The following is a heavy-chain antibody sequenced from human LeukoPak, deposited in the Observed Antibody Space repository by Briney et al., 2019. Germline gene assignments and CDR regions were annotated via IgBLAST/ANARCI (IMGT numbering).Heavy chain of an antibody. CDR2: IIPILGIA. D-gene: IGHD1-26*01. J-gene: IGHJ4*02. V-gene: IGHV1-69*04. Sequence: SVKVSCKASGGTFSSYAISWVRQAPGQGLEWMGRIIPILGIANYAQKFQGRVTITADKSTSTAYMELSSLRSEDTAVYYCARDLRWELRVFDYWGQGTLVTVSS. CDR3: ARDLRWELRVFDY. CDR1: GGTFSSYA.